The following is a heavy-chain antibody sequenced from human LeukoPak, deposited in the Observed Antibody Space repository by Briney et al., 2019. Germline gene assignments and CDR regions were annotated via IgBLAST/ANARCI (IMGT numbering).Heavy chain of an antibody. D-gene: IGHD2-2*01. V-gene: IGHV3-7*01. CDR2: IKQDGSEK. J-gene: IGHJ4*02. CDR3: ARDCSSTSCLLLDY. CDR1: GFTFSSYW. Sequence: GGSLRLSCAASGFTFSSYWMSWVRQAPGKGLEWVANIKQDGSEKYYVDSVKGRFTISRDNAKNSLYLQMNSLRAEDTAVYHCARDCSSTSCLLLDYWGQGTLVTVSS.